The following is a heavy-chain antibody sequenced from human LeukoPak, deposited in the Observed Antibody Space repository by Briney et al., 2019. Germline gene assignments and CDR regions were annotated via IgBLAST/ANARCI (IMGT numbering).Heavy chain of an antibody. CDR2: ISYDGSNK. D-gene: IGHD6-19*01. Sequence: GRSLRLSCAASGFTFSSYAMHWVRQAPGKGLEWVAVISYDGSNKYYADSVKGRFTISRDNSKNALYLQMNSLRAEDTAVYYCARKEYGSGYSSGFVNWGQGTLVTVSS. CDR1: GFTFSSYA. V-gene: IGHV3-30*04. CDR3: ARKEYGSGYSSGFVN. J-gene: IGHJ4*02.